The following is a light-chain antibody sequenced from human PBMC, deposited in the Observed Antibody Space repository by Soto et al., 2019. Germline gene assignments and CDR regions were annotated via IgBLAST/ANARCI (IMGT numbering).Light chain of an antibody. CDR1: SSNIGSNY. Sequence: QSVLTQPTSASGTPGQRVTISCSGSSSNIGSNYVYWYQQLPGTAPKLLIYRNNQRPSGVPDRFSGSKSGTSASLAISGLRSEDEADYYCAAWDDILSGRGVFGGGTKLTVL. CDR2: RNN. CDR3: AAWDDILSGRGV. V-gene: IGLV1-47*01. J-gene: IGLJ3*02.